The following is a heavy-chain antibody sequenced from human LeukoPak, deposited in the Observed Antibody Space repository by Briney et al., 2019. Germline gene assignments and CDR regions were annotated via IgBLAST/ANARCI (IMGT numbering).Heavy chain of an antibody. Sequence: SETLSLTCAVYGGSFSGYYWGWIRQPPGKGLEWIGSIYYSGSTYYNPSLKSRVTISVDTSKNQFSLKLSSVTAADTAVYYCARDFKAAAGTRPFDYWGQGTLVTVSS. J-gene: IGHJ4*02. CDR1: GGSFSGYY. V-gene: IGHV4-34*01. CDR3: ARDFKAAAGTRPFDY. D-gene: IGHD6-13*01. CDR2: IYYSGST.